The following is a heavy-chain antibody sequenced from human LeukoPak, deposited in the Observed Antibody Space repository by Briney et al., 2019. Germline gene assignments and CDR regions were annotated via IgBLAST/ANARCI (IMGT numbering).Heavy chain of an antibody. D-gene: IGHD3-9*01. CDR2: INPSGGST. J-gene: IGHJ3*02. CDR1: GYTFTTYY. V-gene: IGHV1-46*01. CDR3: ARVWEGLDWSTRGAFDI. Sequence: ASVKVSCKASGYTFTTYYMHWVRQAPGQGLEWMGIINPSGGSTSYAQKFQGRVTMTRDTSTTTVYMELSSLRSEDTAVYYCARVWEGLDWSTRGAFDIWGQGRMVTVSS.